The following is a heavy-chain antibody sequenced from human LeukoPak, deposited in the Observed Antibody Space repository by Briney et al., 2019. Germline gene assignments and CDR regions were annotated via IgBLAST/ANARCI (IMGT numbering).Heavy chain of an antibody. CDR2: ISYDGSNK. CDR3: ARGADAFDI. Sequence: GGSLRLSCAASGFTFSSYAMHWVRQAPGKGLEWVAVISYDGSNKNYADSVKGRFTISRDNSKNTLYLQMNSLRAEDTAVYYCARGADAFDIWGQGTMVTVSS. J-gene: IGHJ3*02. V-gene: IGHV3-30-3*01. CDR1: GFTFSSYA.